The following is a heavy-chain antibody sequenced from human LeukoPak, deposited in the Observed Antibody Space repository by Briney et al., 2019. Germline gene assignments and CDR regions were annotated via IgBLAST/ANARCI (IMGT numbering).Heavy chain of an antibody. CDR3: ASQSRDGYNWYAFDI. CDR1: GYTFTSYY. D-gene: IGHD5-24*01. J-gene: IGHJ3*02. CDR2: INPSGGST. V-gene: IGHV1-46*01. Sequence: ASVKVSCKASGYTFTSYYMHWVRQPPGQGLEWMGIINPSGGSTSYAQKFQGRVTMTRDTSTSTVYMELSSLRSEDTAVYYCASQSRDGYNWYAFDIWGQGTMVTVSS.